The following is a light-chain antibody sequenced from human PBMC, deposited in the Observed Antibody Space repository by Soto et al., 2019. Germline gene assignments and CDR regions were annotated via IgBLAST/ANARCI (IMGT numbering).Light chain of an antibody. Sequence: EIVMTQSPATLSVSPGERATLSCRASQSVSSNLAWYQQKPGQAPRLLIYGASTRATGIPARFSGSGSGTEFTLTISSLQSEDFAVYYCQQYNNLPGLTFGGGTKVEIK. CDR2: GAS. V-gene: IGKV3-15*01. CDR3: QQYNNLPGLT. CDR1: QSVSSN. J-gene: IGKJ4*01.